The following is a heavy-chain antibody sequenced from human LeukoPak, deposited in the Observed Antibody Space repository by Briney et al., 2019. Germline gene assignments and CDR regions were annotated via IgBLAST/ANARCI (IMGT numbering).Heavy chain of an antibody. CDR3: AKGPGSYLDY. V-gene: IGHV3-33*06. J-gene: IGHJ4*02. D-gene: IGHD2-15*01. CDR2: IWYDGSNK. Sequence: GGSLRLSCAASGFTFSSYGMHWVRQAPGKGLEWVAVIWYDGSNKYYADSVKGRFTISRDNSKNTLYLQMNSLRAEGTAVYYCAKGPGSYLDYWGQGTLVTVSS. CDR1: GFTFSSYG.